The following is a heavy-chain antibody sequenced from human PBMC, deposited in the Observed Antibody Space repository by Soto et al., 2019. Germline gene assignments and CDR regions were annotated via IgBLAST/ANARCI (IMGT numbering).Heavy chain of an antibody. D-gene: IGHD2-2*02. CDR2: IGVSSWPI. V-gene: IGHV3-21*01. J-gene: IGHJ3*02. CDR1: GFTFSSYS. Sequence: EMELVESGGGLVKPGGSLRLSCVDSGFTFSSYSMNWVRQAPGKGLEWVSSIGVSSWPIFYADSLKGRFTISRDNGKKSLYLQMNSLRADDTAVYYCVRGGRGYTRDDVFDIWGQVTMVTVSS. CDR3: VRGGRGYTRDDVFDI.